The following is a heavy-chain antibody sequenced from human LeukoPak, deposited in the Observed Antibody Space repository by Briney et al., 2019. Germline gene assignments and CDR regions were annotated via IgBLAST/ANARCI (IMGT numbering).Heavy chain of an antibody. D-gene: IGHD1-7*01. J-gene: IGHJ4*02. CDR1: GYTFTTYH. V-gene: IGHV1-46*01. CDR2: INPRGGST. CDR3: ARGGGPGNYPFDF. Sequence: ASVKVSCKPSGYTFTTYHTHLVRQAPGQGLEWVGIINPRGGSTTYAQKFQGRVTMTRDTSTSTVYMELSSLKSDDTTVYYCARGGGPGNYPFDFWGQGTLVTVSS.